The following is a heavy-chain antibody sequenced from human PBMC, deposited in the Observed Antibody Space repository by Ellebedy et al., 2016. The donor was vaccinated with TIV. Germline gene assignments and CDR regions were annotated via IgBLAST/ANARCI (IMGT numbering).Heavy chain of an antibody. V-gene: IGHV1-69*10. J-gene: IGHJ6*02. D-gene: IGHD5-18*01. Sequence: AASVKVSCKVSGGTFSSYALNWVRQAPGQGLEWMGGSIPILGIDTNAQKFQGRVTITADESTSTAYMELSSLRSDDTAVYYCARPGTAMVWGGLDVWGQGTTVTVSS. CDR2: SIPILGID. CDR1: GGTFSSYA. CDR3: ARPGTAMVWGGLDV.